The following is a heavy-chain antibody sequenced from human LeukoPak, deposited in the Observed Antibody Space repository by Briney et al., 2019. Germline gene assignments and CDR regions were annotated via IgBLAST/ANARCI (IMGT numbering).Heavy chain of an antibody. J-gene: IGHJ4*02. Sequence: GGSPRLSCAASGFTFRSYAMSWVRQAPGKGLEWVSAISGSGGSTYYADSVKGRFTISRDNSKNTLYLQMNSLRAEDTAVYYCAEDRRGYGGKNFGYWGQGTLVTVSS. CDR1: GFTFRSYA. V-gene: IGHV3-23*01. CDR3: AEDRRGYGGKNFGY. CDR2: ISGSGGST. D-gene: IGHD4-23*01.